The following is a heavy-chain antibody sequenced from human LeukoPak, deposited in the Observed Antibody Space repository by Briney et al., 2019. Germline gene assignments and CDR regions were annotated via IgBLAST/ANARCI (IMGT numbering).Heavy chain of an antibody. CDR3: AKDRGSGWTYYFDY. V-gene: IGHV3-21*01. CDR1: GSTFSSYS. J-gene: IGHJ4*02. D-gene: IGHD6-19*01. CDR2: ISSSSSYI. Sequence: PGGSLRLSCAASGSTFSSYSMNWVRQAPGKGLEWVSSISSSSSYIYYADSVKGRFTISRDNAKNSLYLQMNSLRAEDTAVYYCAKDRGSGWTYYFDYWGQGTLVTVSS.